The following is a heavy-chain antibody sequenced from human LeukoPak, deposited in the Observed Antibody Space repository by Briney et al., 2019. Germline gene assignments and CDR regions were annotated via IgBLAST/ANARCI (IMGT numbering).Heavy chain of an antibody. V-gene: IGHV1-18*01. CDR3: ARQSMTGNERGDDAFDI. Sequence: ASVKVSCKASGYTFSRYGISWVRQAPGQGLKWMGWISAHNGNTNYAQKFQGRVAMTTDTSTSTAYMELRSLRSDDTAVYYCARQSMTGNERGDDAFDIWGQGTMVTVSS. D-gene: IGHD3-9*01. J-gene: IGHJ3*02. CDR1: GYTFSRYG. CDR2: ISAHNGNT.